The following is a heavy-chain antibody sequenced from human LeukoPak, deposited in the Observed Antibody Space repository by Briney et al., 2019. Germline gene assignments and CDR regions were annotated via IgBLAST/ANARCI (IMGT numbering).Heavy chain of an antibody. CDR2: IYYSGST. Sequence: PSETLSLTCTVSGGSISSYYWSWIRQPPGKGLEWIGYIYYSGSTNYNPSLKSRVTISVDTSKNQFSLKLSSVTAADTAVYYCARGTVHGYSSAWFDPWGQGTLVTVSS. D-gene: IGHD3-22*01. J-gene: IGHJ5*02. CDR1: GGSISSYY. CDR3: ARGTVHGYSSAWFDP. V-gene: IGHV4-59*01.